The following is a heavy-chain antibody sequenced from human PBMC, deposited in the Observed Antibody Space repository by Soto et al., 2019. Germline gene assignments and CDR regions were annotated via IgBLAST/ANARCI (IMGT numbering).Heavy chain of an antibody. J-gene: IGHJ6*02. CDR1: GLTFSSYA. Sequence: EVQLLESGGGLVQPGGSLRLSCAASGLTFSSYAMSWVRQAPGKGLEWVSAISGSGGSTYYADSVKGRFTISRDNSNNTLYLQMNSLRAEDTAVYYCAKTSNNYYHYYDMDVWGQGTTVSVSS. V-gene: IGHV3-23*01. CDR3: AKTSNNYYHYYDMDV. CDR2: ISGSGGST. D-gene: IGHD4-4*01.